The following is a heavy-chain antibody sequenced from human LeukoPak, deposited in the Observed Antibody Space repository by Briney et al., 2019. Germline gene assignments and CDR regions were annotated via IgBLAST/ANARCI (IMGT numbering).Heavy chain of an antibody. CDR1: GGTFSSYT. D-gene: IGHD2-2*01. CDR2: IIPILGIA. V-gene: IGHV1-69*04. J-gene: IGHJ5*02. Sequence: SVKVSCKASGGTFSSYTISWVRQAPGQGLEWMGRIIPILGIANYAQKFQGRVTITADKPTSTAYMELSILRSEDTAVYYCARDYCSSTSCLQWFDPWGEGTLVTVSS. CDR3: ARDYCSSTSCLQWFDP.